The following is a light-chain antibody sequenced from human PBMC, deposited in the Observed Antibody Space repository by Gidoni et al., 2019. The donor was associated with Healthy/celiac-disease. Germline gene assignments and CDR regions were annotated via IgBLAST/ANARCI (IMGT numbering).Light chain of an antibody. J-gene: IGKJ1*01. CDR1: QSVSSY. V-gene: IGKV3-11*01. Sequence: EIVLTQSPATLSLSPGERATLSCRASQSVSSYLAWYQQKPGQAPRLLIYDASNRATGIPARFSGSGSGTYFTLTISSLDPEDFAVYYCQQRSNWRTWTFGQGTKVEIK. CDR3: QQRSNWRTWT. CDR2: DAS.